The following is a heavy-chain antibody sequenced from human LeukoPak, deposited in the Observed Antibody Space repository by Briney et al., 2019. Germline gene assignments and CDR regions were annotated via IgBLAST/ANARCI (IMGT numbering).Heavy chain of an antibody. D-gene: IGHD6-13*01. CDR2: ISGSGSST. CDR1: GFTFSSYA. Sequence: GGSLRLSCAASGFTFSSYAMNWVRQAPGKGLEWVSVISGSGSSTYYADSVKGRFTISRDNSKNTLYLQMNSLRAEDTAVYYCATSFGPVVAAAGTGADWGQGTLVTVSS. CDR3: ATSFGPVVAAAGTGAD. V-gene: IGHV3-23*01. J-gene: IGHJ4*02.